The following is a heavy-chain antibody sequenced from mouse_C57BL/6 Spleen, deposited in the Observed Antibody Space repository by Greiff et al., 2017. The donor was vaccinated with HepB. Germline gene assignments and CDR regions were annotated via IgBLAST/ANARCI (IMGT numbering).Heavy chain of an antibody. D-gene: IGHD2-3*01. CDR3: ARRYNVYYVSYAMDY. CDR2: IYPGDGDT. V-gene: IGHV1-82*01. CDR1: GYAFSSSW. J-gene: IGHJ4*01. Sequence: QVQLQQSGPELVKPGASVKISCKASGYAFSSSWMNWVKQRPGKGLEWIGRIYPGDGDTNYNGKFKGKATLTADKSSSTAYMQLSSLTSEDAAVYFCARRYNVYYVSYAMDYWGQGTSVTVSS.